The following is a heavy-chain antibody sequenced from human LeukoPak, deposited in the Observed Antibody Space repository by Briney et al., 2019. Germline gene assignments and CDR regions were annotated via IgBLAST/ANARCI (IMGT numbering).Heavy chain of an antibody. CDR3: ARATGSETSYYF. J-gene: IGHJ4*02. D-gene: IGHD3-10*01. CDR1: GYTFSSYG. CDR2: ISAYNGNK. Sequence: GASVKVSCKASGYTFSSYGISWVRQAPGQGLEWMGWISAYNGNKNYAQKLQGRVTMTTDTSTNTAYMELRSLRSDDTAVYYCARATGSETSYYFWGQGTLVTVSS. V-gene: IGHV1-18*01.